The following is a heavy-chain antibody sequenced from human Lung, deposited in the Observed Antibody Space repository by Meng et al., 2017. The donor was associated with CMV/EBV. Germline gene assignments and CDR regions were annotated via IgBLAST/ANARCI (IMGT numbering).Heavy chain of an antibody. D-gene: IGHD6-13*01. CDR3: TSPGGGSSWYGY. Sequence: CCFTFSCPSMHWVPPASGNGLSWVGRIRSKTNSYAPAYAASVKGRFTISRDDSKNTAYLQMNSLKTEDTAGYYCTSPGGGSSWYGYWGQGTLVTVSS. CDR1: CFTFSCPS. J-gene: IGHJ4*02. V-gene: IGHV3-73*01. CDR2: IRSKTNSYAP.